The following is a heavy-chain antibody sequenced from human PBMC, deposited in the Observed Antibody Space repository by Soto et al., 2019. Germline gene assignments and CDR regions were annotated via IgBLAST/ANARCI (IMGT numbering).Heavy chain of an antibody. CDR2: IYWNDNE. D-gene: IGHD6-19*01. Sequence: QITLKESGPTLVKPTQTLTLTCTFSGFSLRDYAVGVGWIRQPPGKALEWLSFIYWNDNEYYSPSLRSRLTISKDTSKNQVVLTMTNMDPVDTATYYCAHGSGWLFDYLGQGTLVTVSS. CDR3: AHGSGWLFDY. V-gene: IGHV2-5*01. CDR1: GFSLRDYAVG. J-gene: IGHJ4*02.